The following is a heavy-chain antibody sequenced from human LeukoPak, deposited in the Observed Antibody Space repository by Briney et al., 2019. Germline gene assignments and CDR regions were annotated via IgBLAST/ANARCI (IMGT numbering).Heavy chain of an antibody. D-gene: IGHD6-13*01. CDR3: ARIAAADPVAFDI. CDR1: GGSFSGYY. CDR2: INHSGST. Sequence: PSETLSLTCAVYGGSFSGYYWSWIRQPPGKGLEWIGEINHSGSTNYNPSLKSRVTISVDTSKNRFSLKLSSVTAADTAVYYCARIAAADPVAFDIWGQGTMVTASS. V-gene: IGHV4-34*01. J-gene: IGHJ3*02.